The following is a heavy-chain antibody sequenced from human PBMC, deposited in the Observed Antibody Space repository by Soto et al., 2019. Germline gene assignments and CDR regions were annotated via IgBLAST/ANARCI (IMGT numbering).Heavy chain of an antibody. V-gene: IGHV5-10-1*01. CDR3: ARGVVPAAMPVYSYYGMDV. J-gene: IGHJ6*02. Sequence: PGEALKISCKGSGYSFTSYWISWVRQMPGKGVEWMGRIDPSDSYTNDRPAFQGHVTISADKSISTAYLQWSSLKASDTAMYYCARGVVPAAMPVYSYYGMDVWGQGTTVTVSS. D-gene: IGHD2-2*01. CDR2: IDPSDSYT. CDR1: GYSFTSYW.